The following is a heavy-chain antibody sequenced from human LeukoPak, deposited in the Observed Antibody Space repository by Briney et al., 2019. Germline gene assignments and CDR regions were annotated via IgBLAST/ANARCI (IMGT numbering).Heavy chain of an antibody. V-gene: IGHV3-21*01. J-gene: IGHJ4*02. Sequence: GGSLRLSCEGSGFTFSHYSMNWVRQAPGKGLEWVSSISSSSSYIYYADSVKGRFTISRDNSKNTLFLQMNSLRTEDTAVYYCARGARKGDDYGGFFDYWGQGTLVTVSS. CDR1: GFTFSHYS. D-gene: IGHD4-23*01. CDR3: ARGARKGDDYGGFFDY. CDR2: ISSSSSYI.